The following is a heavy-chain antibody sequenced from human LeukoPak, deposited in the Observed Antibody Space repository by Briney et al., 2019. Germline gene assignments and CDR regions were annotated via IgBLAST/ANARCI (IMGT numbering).Heavy chain of an antibody. J-gene: IGHJ6*03. CDR2: INPNSGGT. CDR3: ARDHLSRPDYYYYYYMDV. D-gene: IGHD6-6*01. Sequence: ASVKVSCQASRYTFTGYYMHWVRQAPGQGLEWMGWINPNSGGTNYAQKLQGRVTMTRDTSISTAYMELSRLRSDDTAVYYCARDHLSRPDYYYYYYMDVWLKGTTVTVSS. CDR1: RYTFTGYY. V-gene: IGHV1-2*02.